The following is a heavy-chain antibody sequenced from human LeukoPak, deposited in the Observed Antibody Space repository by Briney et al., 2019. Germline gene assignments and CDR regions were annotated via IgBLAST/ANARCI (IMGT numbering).Heavy chain of an antibody. CDR2: IYHSGNT. J-gene: IGHJ4*02. V-gene: IGHV4-38-2*01. CDR3: ARVGSGAGEVGPFDY. CDR1: TYSISSGYY. Sequence: PSETLSLTCAVSTYSISSGYYWGWIRQPPGKGLEWIGSIYHSGNTNYNPSLKSRVTISVDTSKNQFSLKLSSVTAADTAVYYCARVGSGAGEVGPFDYWGQGTLVTVSS. D-gene: IGHD3-10*01.